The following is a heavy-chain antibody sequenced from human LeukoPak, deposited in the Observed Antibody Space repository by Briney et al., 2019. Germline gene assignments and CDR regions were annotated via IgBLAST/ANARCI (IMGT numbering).Heavy chain of an antibody. CDR3: ARVRYRYVINDWSRTGLGAYPTKYYYHMDV. Sequence: SETLSLTCAVYGGSFSDYYRSWIRQPPGKGLEWIGEINPRGSTNYSPSLKSRVTISVDTSKKQFSLKLSSVAAADTAVYFCARVRYRYVINDWSRTGLGAYPTKYYYHMDVWDKGTTVTVSS. V-gene: IGHV4-34*01. CDR1: GGSFSDYY. J-gene: IGHJ6*03. D-gene: IGHD5-18*01. CDR2: INPRGST.